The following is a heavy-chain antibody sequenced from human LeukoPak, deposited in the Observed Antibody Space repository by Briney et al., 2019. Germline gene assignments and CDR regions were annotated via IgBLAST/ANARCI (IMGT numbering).Heavy chain of an antibody. V-gene: IGHV3-33*01. D-gene: IGHD3-22*01. CDR3: ARDHHYYDSSGYIDY. Sequence: GGSLRLSCAASGFTFSSYGMHWVRQAPGKGLEGVAVIWYDGSNKYYADSVKGRFTISRDNSKNTLYLQMNSLRAEDTAVYYCARDHHYYDSSGYIDYWGQGTLVTVSS. J-gene: IGHJ4*02. CDR2: IWYDGSNK. CDR1: GFTFSSYG.